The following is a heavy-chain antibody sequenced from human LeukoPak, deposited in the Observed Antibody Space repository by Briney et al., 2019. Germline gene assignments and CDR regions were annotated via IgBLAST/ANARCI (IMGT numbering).Heavy chain of an antibody. CDR2: ISSTGITK. D-gene: IGHD3-16*01. CDR1: GFTFSSYA. J-gene: IGHJ3*02. V-gene: IGHV3-48*03. CDR3: ARDLVSGAYTFDT. Sequence: GGSLRLSCAASGFTFSSYAMHWVRQAPGKGLQWVSFISSTGITKYYADSVRGRFTISRDNTRNSLFLQMSSLRAEDTAVYYCARDLVSGAYTFDTWGQGTVVTVSS.